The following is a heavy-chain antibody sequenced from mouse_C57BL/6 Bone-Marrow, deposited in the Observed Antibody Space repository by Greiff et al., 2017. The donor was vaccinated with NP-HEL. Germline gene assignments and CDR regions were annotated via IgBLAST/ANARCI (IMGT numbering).Heavy chain of an antibody. CDR1: GYTFPSYW. V-gene: IGHV1-52*01. CDR2: IDPSDSET. CDR3: ARVGYWYFDV. Sequence: VQLQQPGAELVRPGSSVKLSCKASGYTFPSYWMHWVKQRPIQGLEWIGNIDPSDSETHYNQKFKDKATLTVDKSSSTAYMQLSSLTSEDSAVYYCARVGYWYFDVWGTGTTVTVSS. J-gene: IGHJ1*03.